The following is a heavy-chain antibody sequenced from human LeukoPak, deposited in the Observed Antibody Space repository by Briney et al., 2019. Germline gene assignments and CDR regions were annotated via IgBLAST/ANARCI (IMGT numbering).Heavy chain of an antibody. CDR2: IWSDGSNK. CDR3: ARAELPAAIKSGAFDI. D-gene: IGHD2-2*01. V-gene: IGHV3-33*01. CDR1: GFTFSSYG. J-gene: IGHJ3*02. Sequence: GGSLRLSCAASGFTFSSYGMHWVRQAPGKGLEWVAVIWSDGSNKYYADSVKDRFTISRDNSKNTLYLQMNSLRAEDTAVYYCARAELPAAIKSGAFDIWGQGTMVTVSS.